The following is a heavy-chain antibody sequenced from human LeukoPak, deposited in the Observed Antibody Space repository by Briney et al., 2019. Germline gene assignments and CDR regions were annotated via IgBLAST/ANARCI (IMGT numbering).Heavy chain of an antibody. CDR3: AREFTYYDFWSGPTQYGMDV. CDR2: INTNTGNP. J-gene: IGHJ6*02. V-gene: IGHV7-4-1*01. CDR1: GYTFTSYA. Sequence: ASVKVSCKASGYTFTSYAMNWVRQAPGQGLEWMGWINTNTGNPTYAQGFTGRFVFSLDTSVSTAYLQICSLKAEDTAVYYCAREFTYYDFWSGPTQYGMDVWGQGTTVTVSS. D-gene: IGHD3-3*01.